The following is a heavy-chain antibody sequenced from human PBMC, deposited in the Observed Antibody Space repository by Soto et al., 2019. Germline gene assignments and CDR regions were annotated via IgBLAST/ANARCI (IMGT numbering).Heavy chain of an antibody. CDR3: AKSLGDVVVVVAATPLWY. V-gene: IGHV3-23*01. CDR1: GFTFSNFA. D-gene: IGHD2-15*01. CDR2: ISGGGGRT. Sequence: DVQLLESGGDLVQPGGSLRLSCTASGFTFSNFAMSWVRQAPGKGLEWVSGISGGGGRTFYADSVKGRFTISRDNXKXTXXLQMNSLRAEDTAVYYCAKSLGDVVVVVAATPLWYWGQGTLVTVSS. J-gene: IGHJ4*02.